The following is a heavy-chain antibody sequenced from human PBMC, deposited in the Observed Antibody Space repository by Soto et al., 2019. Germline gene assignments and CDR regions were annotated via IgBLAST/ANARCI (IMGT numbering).Heavy chain of an antibody. CDR3: ARWESGHCGD. CDR2: TKNKANSYTT. D-gene: IGHD1-26*01. J-gene: IGHJ4*02. Sequence: EVQLVESGGGLVQPGGSLRLSCEASGFTFSDHYMDWVRQAPGKGLEWVGRTKNKANSYTTEYAASVKGRFSISRDASKNSLYLQMNSLKTEDTAVYYCARWESGHCGDWGQGTLVTVSS. CDR1: GFTFSDHY. V-gene: IGHV3-72*01.